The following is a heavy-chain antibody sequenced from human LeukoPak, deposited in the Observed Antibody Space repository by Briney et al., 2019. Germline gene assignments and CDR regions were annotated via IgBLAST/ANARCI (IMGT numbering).Heavy chain of an antibody. Sequence: GGSLRLSCAASGFTFSSYGIHWVRQAPGKGLEWVAVIWYDGSNKYYADSVKGRFTISRDNSKNTLYLQMNSLRAEDTAVYCCARRDCFGDCYSNWFDPWGQGTLVTVSS. CDR2: IWYDGSNK. J-gene: IGHJ5*02. D-gene: IGHD2-21*02. V-gene: IGHV3-33*01. CDR3: ARRDCFGDCYSNWFDP. CDR1: GFTFSSYG.